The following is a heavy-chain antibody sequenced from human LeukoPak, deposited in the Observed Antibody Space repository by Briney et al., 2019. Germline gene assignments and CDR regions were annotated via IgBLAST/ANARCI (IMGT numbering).Heavy chain of an antibody. CDR3: ARSESCSGGSCYSPFYYYYYGMDV. Sequence: ASVKVSFKASGYTFTVYYMHWVRQAPGQGLEWMGWINPNSGGTNYAQKFQGRVTMTRDTSISTAYMELSRLRSDDTAVYYCARSESCSGGSCYSPFYYYYYGMDVWGQGTTVTVSS. V-gene: IGHV1-2*02. D-gene: IGHD2-15*01. CDR2: INPNSGGT. J-gene: IGHJ6*02. CDR1: GYTFTVYY.